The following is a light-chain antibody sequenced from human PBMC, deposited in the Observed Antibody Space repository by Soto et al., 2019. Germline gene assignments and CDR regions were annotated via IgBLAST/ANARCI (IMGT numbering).Light chain of an antibody. CDR2: GAS. V-gene: IGKV3-20*01. J-gene: IGKJ1*01. Sequence: EIVLTQSPGTLSLSPGERATLSCRASQSVSSSYLAWYQQKPGLAPRLLIYGASSRATGIPDRFSGSGSGTDFTLTISRLEPEDFAVYYCQQYGISPRTFGQGTKVDIK. CDR1: QSVSSSY. CDR3: QQYGISPRT.